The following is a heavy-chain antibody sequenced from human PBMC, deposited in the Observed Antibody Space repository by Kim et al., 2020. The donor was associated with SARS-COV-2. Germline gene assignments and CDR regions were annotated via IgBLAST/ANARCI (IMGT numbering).Heavy chain of an antibody. J-gene: IGHJ6*02. CDR1: GGSISSGSYH. V-gene: IGHV4-31*03. D-gene: IGHD3-10*01. CDR2: IYSSGTT. CDR3: ARAYGSSHHYFHHGLDV. Sequence: SETLSLTCTVSGGSISSGSYHWSWIRQLPGKGLEWIGYIYSSGTTNYNPSLKTRVIISVDRSQNQFSLNLSSVNAADTAVYYCARAYGSSHHYFHHGLDVWGQGTTVTVSS.